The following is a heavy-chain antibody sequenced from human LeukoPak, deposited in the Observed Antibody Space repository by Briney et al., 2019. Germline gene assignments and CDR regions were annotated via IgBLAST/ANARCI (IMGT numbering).Heavy chain of an antibody. CDR3: AKDSDGSGGYYFDF. CDR1: GFTFSNYA. CDR2: ISGSGGST. D-gene: IGHD3-10*01. Sequence: GGSLRLSCAASGFTFSNYAMSWIRQAPGKGLQWVSTISGSGGSTYYADSVKGRFTISRGNSKNTLYLQMNSLRGEDTAVHYCAKDSDGSGGYYFDFWGQGTLVSVSS. J-gene: IGHJ4*02. V-gene: IGHV3-23*01.